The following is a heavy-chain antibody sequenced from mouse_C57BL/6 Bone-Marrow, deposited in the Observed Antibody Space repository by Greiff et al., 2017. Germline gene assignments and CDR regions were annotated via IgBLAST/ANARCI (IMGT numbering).Heavy chain of an antibody. D-gene: IGHD1-1*01. CDR2: IHPNSGST. V-gene: IGHV1-64*01. Sequence: VQLQQPGAELVKPGASVKLSCKASGYTFTSYWMHWVKQRPGQGLEWIGMIHPNSGSTNYNEKFKSQVTLTVDKAFSTAYMQLSSLTSEDTAVYYCARWDPITPVVPGYFDVGGTGTTVTVS. CDR1: GYTFTSYW. J-gene: IGHJ1*03. CDR3: ARWDPITPVVPGYFDV.